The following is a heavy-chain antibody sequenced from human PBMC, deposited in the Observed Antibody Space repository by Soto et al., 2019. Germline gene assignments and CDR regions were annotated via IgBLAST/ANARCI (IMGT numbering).Heavy chain of an antibody. J-gene: IGHJ6*02. Sequence: QLQLQESGSGLVKPSQTLSLTCAVSGGSISSGGYSWSWIRQPPGKGLEWIGYIYHSGSTYYNPSLKSRVTISVDRSKNQFAPKLSSVTAADTAVYYCARGPELRPYYYYGMDVWGQGTTVTVSS. CDR3: ARGPELRPYYYYGMDV. V-gene: IGHV4-30-2*01. CDR2: IYHSGST. D-gene: IGHD1-7*01. CDR1: GGSISSGGYS.